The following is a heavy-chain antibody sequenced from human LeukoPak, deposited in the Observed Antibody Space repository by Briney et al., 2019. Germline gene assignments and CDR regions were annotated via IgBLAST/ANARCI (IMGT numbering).Heavy chain of an antibody. D-gene: IGHD6-13*01. J-gene: IGHJ4*02. Sequence: SETLSLTCTVSGSSINSDFWSWIRQPPGKGLEWIGYVYYSGSTDYNPSLKSRVTISVDTSKNQFSLKLSSVTAADTAVYYCARGAGYSSNWPFDSWGQGTPVTVSS. V-gene: IGHV4-59*01. CDR2: VYYSGST. CDR1: GSSINSDF. CDR3: ARGAGYSSNWPFDS.